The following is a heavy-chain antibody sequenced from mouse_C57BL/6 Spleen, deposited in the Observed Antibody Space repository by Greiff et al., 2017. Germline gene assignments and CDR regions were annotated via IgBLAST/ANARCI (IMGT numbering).Heavy chain of an antibody. Sequence: DVQLQESGPELVKPGASVKISCKASGYSFTGYYMNWVKQSPEKSLEWIGEINPSTGGTTYNQKFKAKATLTVDKSSSTAYMQLKSLTSEDSAVYYCASGYYGDFDVWGTGTTVTVSS. D-gene: IGHD1-1*01. CDR2: INPSTGGT. J-gene: IGHJ1*03. CDR3: ASGYYGDFDV. CDR1: GYSFTGYY. V-gene: IGHV1-42*01.